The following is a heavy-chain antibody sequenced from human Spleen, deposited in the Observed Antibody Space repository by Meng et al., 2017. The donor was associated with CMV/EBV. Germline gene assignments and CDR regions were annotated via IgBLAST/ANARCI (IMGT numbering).Heavy chain of an antibody. CDR2: TKFNGGGT. Sequence: ASVKVSCKTSGCTFIDCYLHWVRQAPGEGLEWMGCTKFNGGGTNFAQKFQGRVTMTRDTSISTAYMELSRLRSDDTAVYYCARDLGYCSSPSCSFLDYWGQGTLVTVSS. D-gene: IGHD2-2*03. CDR3: ARDLGYCSSPSCSFLDY. J-gene: IGHJ4*02. CDR1: GCTFIDCY. V-gene: IGHV1-2*02.